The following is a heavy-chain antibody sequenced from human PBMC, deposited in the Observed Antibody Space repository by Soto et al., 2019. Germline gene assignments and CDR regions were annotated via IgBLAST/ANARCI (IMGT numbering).Heavy chain of an antibody. CDR2: ISSNGGST. Sequence: GGSLRLSCSASGLTFSNYNMHWVRQAPGKGLEYVSAISSNGGSTYYEDSVKGRFTISRDNSKNTLYLQMSSLRAEDAAVYYCATQVFWSGYPDYWGQGTLVTV. V-gene: IGHV3-64D*06. CDR3: ATQVFWSGYPDY. CDR1: GLTFSNYN. D-gene: IGHD3-3*01. J-gene: IGHJ4*02.